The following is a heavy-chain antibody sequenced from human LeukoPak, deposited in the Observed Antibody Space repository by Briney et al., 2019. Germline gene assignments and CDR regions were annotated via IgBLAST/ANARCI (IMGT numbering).Heavy chain of an antibody. D-gene: IGHD2-15*01. CDR1: GFTFSSYG. Sequence: GGSLRLSCAASGFTFSSYGMHWVRQAPGKGLEWVAVIWYDGSNKYYADSVKGRFTISRDNSKNTLYLQMNSLRAEDTAVYYCARDQGRYCSGGSCYNWFDPWGQGTLVTVSS. CDR2: IWYDGSNK. J-gene: IGHJ5*02. V-gene: IGHV3-33*01. CDR3: ARDQGRYCSGGSCYNWFDP.